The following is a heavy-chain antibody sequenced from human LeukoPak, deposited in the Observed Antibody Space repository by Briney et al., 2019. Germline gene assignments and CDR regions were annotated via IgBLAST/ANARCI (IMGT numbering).Heavy chain of an antibody. CDR2: IYYSGST. CDR3: ARGTRYCGGDCFREQGPFDY. Sequence: PSQTLSLTCTVSGGSISSGGYYWSWIRQHPGKGLEWIGYIYYSGSTYYNPSLKSRVTISVDTSKNQFSLKLSSVTAADTAVYYCARGTRYCGGDCFREQGPFDYWGQGTLVTVSS. V-gene: IGHV4-31*03. J-gene: IGHJ4*02. D-gene: IGHD2-21*02. CDR1: GGSISSGGYY.